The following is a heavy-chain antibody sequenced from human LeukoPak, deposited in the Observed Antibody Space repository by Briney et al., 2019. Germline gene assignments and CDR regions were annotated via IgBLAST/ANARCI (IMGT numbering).Heavy chain of an antibody. D-gene: IGHD5-12*01. CDR1: GNTFTSYD. J-gene: IGHJ3*01. CDR2: MNPNSGNT. Sequence: ASVKVSCKASGNTFTSYDINWVRQATGQGLEWMGWMNPNSGNTGYAHKFQGRATMTRNTSTTTAYLELNSLRADDTAVYFCTRAFSSGYDSYDAFDLWGQGTMLTVSS. CDR3: TRAFSSGYDSYDAFDL. V-gene: IGHV1-8*01.